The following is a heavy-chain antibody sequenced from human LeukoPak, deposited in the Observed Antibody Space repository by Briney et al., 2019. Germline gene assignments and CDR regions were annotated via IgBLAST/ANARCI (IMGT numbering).Heavy chain of an antibody. V-gene: IGHV4-59*01. D-gene: IGHD1-26*01. CDR3: AREAIVGADEGVYMDV. CDR1: AGSLSSYY. CDR2: ISYIEST. Sequence: SDTLSLTCTVSAGSLSSYYWSWIRQPPRKGLEWIGYISYIESTHYNPSLTSRATISVNTYKNQFSLKLSSVTAADTAVYYCAREAIVGADEGVYMDVWGKGTTVTVSS. J-gene: IGHJ6*03.